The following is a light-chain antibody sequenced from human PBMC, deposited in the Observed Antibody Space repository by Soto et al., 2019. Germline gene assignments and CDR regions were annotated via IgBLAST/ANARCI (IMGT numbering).Light chain of an antibody. CDR1: QTVRRY. Sequence: DTQMTQSPSSLSASVGDRVTITCRASQTVRRYLNWCQQKPGKAPTLLIYAASTLESAVPPRFSGAGSETEFTLTINGLQPDDFATYYCQQTFSTPITFGQGTRLEIK. CDR3: QQTFSTPIT. V-gene: IGKV1-39*01. CDR2: AAS. J-gene: IGKJ5*01.